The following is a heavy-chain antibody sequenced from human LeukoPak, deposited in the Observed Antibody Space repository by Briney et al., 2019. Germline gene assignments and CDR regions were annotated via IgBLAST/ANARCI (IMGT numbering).Heavy chain of an antibody. V-gene: IGHV4-59*08. CDR2: IYYSGST. J-gene: IGHJ5*02. D-gene: IGHD3-9*01. Sequence: SSETLSLTCTVSGGSISSYYWSWIRQPPGKGLEWIGYIYYSGSTNYNPSLKSRVTISVDTSKNQFSLKLSSVTAADTAVYYCARHTVLRYFDWLEDWFDPWGRGTLVTVSS. CDR1: GGSISSYY. CDR3: ARHTVLRYFDWLEDWFDP.